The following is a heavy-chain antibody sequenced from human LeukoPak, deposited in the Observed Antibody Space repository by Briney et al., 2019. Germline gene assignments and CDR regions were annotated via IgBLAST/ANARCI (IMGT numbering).Heavy chain of an antibody. V-gene: IGHV4-31*03. CDR3: ARVGGDGIYYDFWSGHPPNWFDP. D-gene: IGHD3-3*01. Sequence: PSQTLSLTCTVSGGSISSGGYYWSWIRQHPGKGLEWIGYIYYSGSTYYNPSLKSRVTMSVDTSKNQFSLKLSSVTAADTAVYYCARVGGDGIYYDFWSGHPPNWFDPWGQGTLVTVSS. CDR2: IYYSGST. J-gene: IGHJ5*02. CDR1: GGSISSGGYY.